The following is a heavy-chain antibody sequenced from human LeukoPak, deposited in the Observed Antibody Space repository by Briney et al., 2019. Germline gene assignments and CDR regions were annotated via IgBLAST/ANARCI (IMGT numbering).Heavy chain of an antibody. V-gene: IGHV4-34*01. CDR3: ARGHEHIVVVTAISDWFDP. Sequence: SETLSLTCAAYGGSFSGYYWSWIRQPPGKGLEWIGEINHSGSTNYNPSLKSRVTTSVDTSKNQFSLKLSSVTAADTAVYYCARGHEHIVVVTAISDWFDPWGQGTLVTVSS. CDR1: GGSFSGYY. J-gene: IGHJ5*02. CDR2: INHSGST. D-gene: IGHD2-21*02.